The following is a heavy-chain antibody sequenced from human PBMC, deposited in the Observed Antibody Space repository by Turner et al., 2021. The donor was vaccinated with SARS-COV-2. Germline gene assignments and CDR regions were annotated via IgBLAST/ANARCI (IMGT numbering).Heavy chain of an antibody. CDR2: IKTDGSSK. CDR3: VRHGSWNFDS. Sequence: EVQLVESGGGLVQSGGSLRLSCAGSGFTFSDYWMGWVRQAPGKGLEWVANIKTDGSSKYYVDYVKDRFTTSRDNAKNSLYLQMYSLRAEDTAVYYCVRHGSWNFDSWGQGTLVTVSS. V-gene: IGHV3-7*01. J-gene: IGHJ5*01. D-gene: IGHD1-1*01. CDR1: GFTFSDYW.